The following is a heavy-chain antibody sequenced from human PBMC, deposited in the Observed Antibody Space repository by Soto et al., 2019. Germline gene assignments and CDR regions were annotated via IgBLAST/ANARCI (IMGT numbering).Heavy chain of an antibody. Sequence: SETLSLTCTVSGGSVSSGSYYWSWIRQPPGKGLEWIGYIYYSGSTNYNPSLKSRVTISVDTSKNQFSLKLSSVTAADTAVYYCASQSIKYYYDSSGYSDKGENYWGQGTLVTVSS. CDR1: GGSVSSGSYY. CDR2: IYYSGST. CDR3: ASQSIKYYYDSSGYSDKGENY. D-gene: IGHD3-22*01. J-gene: IGHJ4*02. V-gene: IGHV4-61*01.